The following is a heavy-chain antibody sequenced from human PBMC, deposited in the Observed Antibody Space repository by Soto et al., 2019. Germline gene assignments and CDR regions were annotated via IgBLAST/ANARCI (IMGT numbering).Heavy chain of an antibody. CDR1: GYTFTSYG. D-gene: IGHD3-3*01. Sequence: GASVKVSCKASGYTFTSYGISWWHQAPGQGLEWMGWISAYNGNTNYAQKLQGRVTMTTDTSTSTAYMELRSLRSDDTAVYYCATFTESGLRGAFDIWGQGTMVTVS. V-gene: IGHV1-18*04. CDR3: ATFTESGLRGAFDI. J-gene: IGHJ3*02. CDR2: ISAYNGNT.